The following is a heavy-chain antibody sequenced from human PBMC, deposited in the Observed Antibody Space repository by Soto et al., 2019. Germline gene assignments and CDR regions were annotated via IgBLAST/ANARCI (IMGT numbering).Heavy chain of an antibody. CDR1: GDSINSDNYY. Sequence: SETLSLTCSVSGDSINSDNYYWGWIRQPPGKGLEWIGSIYYRGNTYYNPSLKSRVTISVDTSKNQFSLKLSSVTAADTAVYYCARGFYRRSLAFDIWGQGTMVTVSS. CDR2: IYYRGNT. J-gene: IGHJ3*02. V-gene: IGHV4-39*07. CDR3: ARGFYRRSLAFDI. D-gene: IGHD3-16*02.